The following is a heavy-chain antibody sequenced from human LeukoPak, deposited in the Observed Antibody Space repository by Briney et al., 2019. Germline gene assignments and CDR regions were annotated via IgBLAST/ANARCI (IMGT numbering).Heavy chain of an antibody. J-gene: IGHJ4*02. D-gene: IGHD3-10*01. CDR2: ITSSGTYI. CDR3: TGNYYGSGSYADFDY. V-gene: IGHV3-21*04. CDR1: GFTFSNYN. Sequence: GGSLRLSCAASGFTFSNYNMNWVRQAPGKAMEWVSSITSSGTYIFYAGSVKGRFTISRDNAKNSLYLQMDSLKTEDTAVYYCTGNYYGSGSYADFDYWGQGTLVTVSS.